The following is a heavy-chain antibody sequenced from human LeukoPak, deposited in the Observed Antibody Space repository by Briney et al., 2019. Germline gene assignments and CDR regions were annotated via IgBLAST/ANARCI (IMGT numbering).Heavy chain of an antibody. D-gene: IGHD1-26*01. V-gene: IGHV3-23*01. CDR3: AKDRSRVGATTAFDI. CDR1: GFSFSNSW. Sequence: GGSLRLSCAASGFSFSNSWMHWVRQAPGKGLEWVSAISGSGGSTYYADSVKGRFTISRDNSKNTLYLQMNSLRAEDTAVYYCAKDRSRVGATTAFDIWGQGTMVTVSS. CDR2: ISGSGGST. J-gene: IGHJ3*02.